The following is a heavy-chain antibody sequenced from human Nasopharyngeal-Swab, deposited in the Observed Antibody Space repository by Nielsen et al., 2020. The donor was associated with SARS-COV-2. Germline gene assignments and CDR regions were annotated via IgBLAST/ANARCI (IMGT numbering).Heavy chain of an antibody. Sequence: GESLRTPGEASGFTFSSYAMRRVRQAPGKGLEWVSAISGSGGSTYYADSVKGRFTISRDNSKNTLYLQMNSLRAEDTPVYYCAKDPYYDFWSGYYFDYWGQGTLVTVSS. D-gene: IGHD3-3*01. V-gene: IGHV3-23*01. CDR1: GFTFSSYA. CDR2: ISGSGGST. J-gene: IGHJ4*02. CDR3: AKDPYYDFWSGYYFDY.